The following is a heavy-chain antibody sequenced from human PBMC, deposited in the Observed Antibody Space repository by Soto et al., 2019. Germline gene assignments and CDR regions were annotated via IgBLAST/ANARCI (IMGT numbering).Heavy chain of an antibody. CDR1: GGSISSYY. Sequence: SETLSLTCTVSGGSISSYYWSWIRQPPGKGLEWIGYIYYSGSTNYNPSLKSRVTISVDTSKNQFSLKLSSVTAADTAVYYCASDWEGYYMDVWGKGTTVTVSS. CDR2: IYYSGST. V-gene: IGHV4-59*01. D-gene: IGHD1-26*01. J-gene: IGHJ6*03. CDR3: ASDWEGYYMDV.